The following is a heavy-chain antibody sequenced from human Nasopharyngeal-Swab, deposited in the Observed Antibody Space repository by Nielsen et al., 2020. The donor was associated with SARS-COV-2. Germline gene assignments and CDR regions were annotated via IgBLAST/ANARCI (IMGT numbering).Heavy chain of an antibody. J-gene: IGHJ3*02. CDR2: ISSSGSTI. D-gene: IGHD3-22*01. CDR1: GFTFSSYE. CDR3: AREGENDSSGYFSDAFDI. V-gene: IGHV3-48*03. Sequence: SLKISCAASGFTFSSYEMNWVRQAPGKGLEWVSYISSSGSTIYYADSVKGRFTISRDNAKNSLYLQMNSLRAEDTAVYYCAREGENDSSGYFSDAFDIWGQGTMVTVSS.